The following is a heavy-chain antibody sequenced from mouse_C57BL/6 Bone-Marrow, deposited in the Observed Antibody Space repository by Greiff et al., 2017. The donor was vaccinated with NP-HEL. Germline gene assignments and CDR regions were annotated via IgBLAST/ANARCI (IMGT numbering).Heavy chain of an antibody. J-gene: IGHJ4*01. Sequence: VQRVESGPGLVAPSQSLSITCTVSGFSLTSYGVHWVRQPPGKGLEWLVVIWSDGSTTYNSALKSRLSISKDNSKSQVFLKMNSLQTDDTAMYYCARHGDYYGSSYGNYYAMEYWGQGTSVTVSS. CDR1: GFSLTSYG. CDR3: ARHGDYYGSSYGNYYAMEY. CDR2: IWSDGST. V-gene: IGHV2-6-1*01. D-gene: IGHD1-1*01.